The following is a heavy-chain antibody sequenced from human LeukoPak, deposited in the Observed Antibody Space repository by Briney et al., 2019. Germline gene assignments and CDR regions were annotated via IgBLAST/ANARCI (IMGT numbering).Heavy chain of an antibody. J-gene: IGHJ6*03. CDR2: MNPNSGNT. Sequence: ASVKVSCKASGYTFTSYDINWVRQATGQGLEWMGWMNPNSGNTGYAQKFQGRVTMTRNPSISTASMELSSLRSEDTAVYYCARGVEPAARYYYYMDVWGKGTTVTVSS. V-gene: IGHV1-8*01. CDR3: ARGVEPAARYYYYMDV. D-gene: IGHD2-2*01. CDR1: GYTFTSYD.